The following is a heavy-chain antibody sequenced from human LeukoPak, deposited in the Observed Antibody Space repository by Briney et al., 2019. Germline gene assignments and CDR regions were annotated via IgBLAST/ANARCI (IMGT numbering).Heavy chain of an antibody. V-gene: IGHV3-30-3*01. D-gene: IGHD6-19*01. CDR2: ISYDGSNK. Sequence: GGSLRLSCAASGFTFSSYAMHWVRQAPGKGLEWVAVISYDGSNKYYADSVKGRFTISRDNSKNTLYLQMNSLRAEDTAVYYCARVRIAVAGFDYWGQGTLVTVSS. CDR1: GFTFSSYA. CDR3: ARVRIAVAGFDY. J-gene: IGHJ4*02.